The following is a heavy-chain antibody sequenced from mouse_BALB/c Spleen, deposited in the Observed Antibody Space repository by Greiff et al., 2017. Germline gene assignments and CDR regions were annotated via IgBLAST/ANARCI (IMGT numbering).Heavy chain of an antibody. J-gene: IGHJ4*01. CDR1: GYTISSYW. V-gene: IGHV1-9*01. Sequence: QVQLQQSGAELMKPGASVKISCKATGYTISSYWIEWVKQRPGHGLEWIGEILPGSGSTNFNEKFKSKATLTVDKSSSTAYMQLSSLTSEDSAVYYCTRSGYDVRNYAMDYWGQGTSVTVSS. CDR3: TRSGYDVRNYAMDY. D-gene: IGHD2-2*01. CDR2: ILPGSGST.